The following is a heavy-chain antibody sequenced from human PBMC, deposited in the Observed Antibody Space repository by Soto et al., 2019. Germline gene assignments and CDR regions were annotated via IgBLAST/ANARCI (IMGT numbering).Heavy chain of an antibody. CDR2: ISSSGDYI. CDR1: GFTLSDYT. CDR3: ARDLRYFDWSRTFDP. Sequence: GGSLRLSCAASGFTLSDYTMNWVRQAPGKGLEWVSSISSSGDYIYYADSVKGRFTISRDNSKNTLYLQMNSLRAEDTAVYYCARDLRYFDWSRTFDPWGQGTLVTVSS. J-gene: IGHJ5*02. D-gene: IGHD3-9*01. V-gene: IGHV3-21*01.